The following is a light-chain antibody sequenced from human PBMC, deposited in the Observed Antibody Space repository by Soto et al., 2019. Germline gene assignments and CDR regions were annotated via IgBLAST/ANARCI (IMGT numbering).Light chain of an antibody. CDR3: SSSTTTTSLLV. Sequence: QSALTQPASVSGAPGQSITISCTGASCDIGDCNYVYWYQQYSGKVPKLVIYDVSHRPSGVSNRFSGSKSGNTASLTITGRQAEDEAAYYCSSSTTTTSLLVFGGGTKLTVL. CDR2: DVS. V-gene: IGLV2-14*01. J-gene: IGLJ3*02. CDR1: SCDIGDCNY.